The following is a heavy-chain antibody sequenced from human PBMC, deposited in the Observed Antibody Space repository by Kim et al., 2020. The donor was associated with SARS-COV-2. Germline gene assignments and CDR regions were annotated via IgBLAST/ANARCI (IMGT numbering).Heavy chain of an antibody. Sequence: KSRVTISVDTSKNQFALKLSSVTAADTAVYYCARGWDVEMATQYYYYMDVWGKGTTVTVSS. V-gene: IGHV4-59*09. J-gene: IGHJ6*03. D-gene: IGHD5-12*01. CDR3: ARGWDVEMATQYYYYMDV.